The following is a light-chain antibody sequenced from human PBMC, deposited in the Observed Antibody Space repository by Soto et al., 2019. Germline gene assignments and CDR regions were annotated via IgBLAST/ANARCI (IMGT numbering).Light chain of an antibody. CDR2: GAS. CDR3: QQYGSSPLT. CDR1: QCVSNNY. Sequence: EVGLTQSAGTLSLSPGERATLSCRASQCVSNNYLAWYQQKPGQAPRLLIYGASSRATGIPDRFSGSGSGTDFTLTISRLEPEDFAVYYCQQYGSSPLTFGGGTKVDIK. J-gene: IGKJ4*01. V-gene: IGKV3-20*01.